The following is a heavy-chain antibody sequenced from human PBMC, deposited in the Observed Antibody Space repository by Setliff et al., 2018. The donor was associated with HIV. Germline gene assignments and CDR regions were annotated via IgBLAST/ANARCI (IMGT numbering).Heavy chain of an antibody. CDR2: INAGSGNT. V-gene: IGHV1-3*01. Sequence: ASVKVSCKASGHSFSNFAIHWVRQAPGQRLEWLGWINAGSGNTRYSQKFQDRLTITRDTSARTVYMELSSLKSEDTAVYYCARVRCSGANCFNWFDFWGQGTPVTVSS. D-gene: IGHD2-15*01. J-gene: IGHJ5*01. CDR3: ARVRCSGANCFNWFDF. CDR1: GHSFSNFA.